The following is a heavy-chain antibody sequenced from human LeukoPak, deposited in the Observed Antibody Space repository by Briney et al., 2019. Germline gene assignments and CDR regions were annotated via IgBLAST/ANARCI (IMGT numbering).Heavy chain of an antibody. CDR1: GFTFRSYA. CDR3: ASYYDILTGYYSRDAFDI. V-gene: IGHV3-23*01. J-gene: IGHJ3*02. CDR2: ISGSGGST. Sequence: GGSLRLSCAASGFTFRSYAMSWVRQAPGKGLEWVSAISGSGGSTYYADSVKGRFTISRDNSKNTLYLQMNSLRAEDTAVYYCASYYDILTGYYSRDAFDIWGQGTMVTVSS. D-gene: IGHD3-9*01.